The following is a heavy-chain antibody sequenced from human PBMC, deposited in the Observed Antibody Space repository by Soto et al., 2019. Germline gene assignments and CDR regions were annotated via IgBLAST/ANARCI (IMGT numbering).Heavy chain of an antibody. CDR1: GGSISSYY. Sequence: QVQLQESGPGLVKPSETLSLTCTVSGGSISSYYWSWIRQPPGKGLEWIGYIYYSGSTNYNPSLNSRVTISVDTSKNQFSLKLSSVTAADTAVYYCARDSDSWGQGTLVTVSS. V-gene: IGHV4-59*01. D-gene: IGHD2-15*01. CDR2: IYYSGST. J-gene: IGHJ4*02. CDR3: ARDSDS.